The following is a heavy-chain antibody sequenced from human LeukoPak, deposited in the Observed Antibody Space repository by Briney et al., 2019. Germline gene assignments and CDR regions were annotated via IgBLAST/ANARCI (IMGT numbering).Heavy chain of an antibody. Sequence: PSETLSLTCSVSGRSISPYYWSWLRQAPGGGLQWIGYIFSSGASTYKPSLKSRVTLSVDTSKNQFSLKLSSVTAVDTALYYCAGGSGLTVVYWGQGTLVTVSS. V-gene: IGHV4-59*01. CDR2: IFSSGAS. J-gene: IGHJ4*02. CDR1: GRSISPYY. D-gene: IGHD3-10*01. CDR3: AGGSGLTVVY.